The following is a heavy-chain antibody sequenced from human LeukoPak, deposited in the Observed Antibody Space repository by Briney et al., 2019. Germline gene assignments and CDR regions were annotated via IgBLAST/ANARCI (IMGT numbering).Heavy chain of an antibody. CDR1: GFSFSDTA. J-gene: IGHJ4*02. V-gene: IGHV3-23*01. D-gene: IGHD6-19*01. CDR2: ISGTADNT. CDR3: AKVMLVAGTSGYFDY. Sequence: PGGSLRLSCAASGFSFSDTAMSWVRQAPGKGLEWVSTISGTADNTYYADSVKGRFTISRDNSKNTLYLQMNSLRAEDTAVYYCAKVMLVAGTSGYFDYWGQGTLVTVSS.